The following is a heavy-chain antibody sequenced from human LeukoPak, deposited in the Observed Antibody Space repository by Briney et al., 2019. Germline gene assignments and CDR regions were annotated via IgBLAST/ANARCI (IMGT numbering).Heavy chain of an antibody. Sequence: SETLSLTCTVSGASISSYYWSWIRQPAGKALEWIGRIYTSGSYNYNPSFKSRVTMSVDTSKKQISLNLRSVTAADAAVYYCARGDRGIAAAGRFDHWGQGTLVTVSS. CDR2: IYTSGSY. CDR1: GASISSYY. J-gene: IGHJ4*02. V-gene: IGHV4-4*07. D-gene: IGHD6-13*01. CDR3: ARGDRGIAAAGRFDH.